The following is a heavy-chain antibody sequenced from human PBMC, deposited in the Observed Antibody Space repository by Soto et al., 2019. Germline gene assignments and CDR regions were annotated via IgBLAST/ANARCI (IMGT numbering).Heavy chain of an antibody. V-gene: IGHV1-69*01. D-gene: IGHD3-3*01. CDR2: IIPIFGTA. Sequence: QVQLVQSGAEVKKPGSSVKVSCKASGGTFSSYAISWVRQAPGQGLEWMGGIIPIFGTANYAQKFQRRVTITADESTSTSYMELSSPRSEYTAVYYCARCAKTYYDFWSGYPPDYWGQGTLVTVSS. J-gene: IGHJ4*02. CDR3: ARCAKTYYDFWSGYPPDY. CDR1: GGTFSSYA.